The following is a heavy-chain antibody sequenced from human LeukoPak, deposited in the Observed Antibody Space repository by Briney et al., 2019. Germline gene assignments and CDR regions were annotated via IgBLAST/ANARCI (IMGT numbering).Heavy chain of an antibody. CDR2: FHTRGST. CDR3: ARAMSIAARLQTIFDY. V-gene: IGHV4-61*02. CDR1: RGSISSGNYY. Sequence: PSETLSLTCTVSRGSISSGNYYWSWIRQPAGKGLEWIGRFHTRGSTNYNPSLKSRVIISVDTSKNQFSLKLNSVTAADTAVYYCARAMSIAARLQTIFDYWGQGTLVTVSS. D-gene: IGHD6-6*01. J-gene: IGHJ4*02.